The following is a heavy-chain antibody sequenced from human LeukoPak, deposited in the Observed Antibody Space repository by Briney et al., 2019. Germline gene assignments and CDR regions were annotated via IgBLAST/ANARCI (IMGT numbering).Heavy chain of an antibody. Sequence: PSETLSLTCTVSGGSISRHYWSWIRQAPGKGLEWIGYISYSGSTNYNPSLKSRVTISVDTSKNQFSLKLSSVTAADTAVFYCARHVGPGYCYGFDNWGQGTLVTVSS. V-gene: IGHV4-59*08. CDR2: ISYSGST. D-gene: IGHD1-26*01. J-gene: IGHJ4*02. CDR3: ARHVGPGYCYGFDN. CDR1: GGSISRHY.